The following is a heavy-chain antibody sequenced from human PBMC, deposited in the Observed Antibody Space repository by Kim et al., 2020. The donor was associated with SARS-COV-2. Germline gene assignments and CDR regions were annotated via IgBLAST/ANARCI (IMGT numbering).Heavy chain of an antibody. J-gene: IGHJ4*02. V-gene: IGHV5-51*01. CDR1: GYSFTSYW. Sequence: GESLKISCKGSGYSFTSYWIGWVRQMPGKGLEWMGIIYPGDSDTRYSPSFQGQVTISADKSISTAYLQWSSLKASDTAMYYCASSPYGSGSYYWYFDYWGQGTLVIVSS. CDR2: IYPGDSDT. CDR3: ASSPYGSGSYYWYFDY. D-gene: IGHD3-10*01.